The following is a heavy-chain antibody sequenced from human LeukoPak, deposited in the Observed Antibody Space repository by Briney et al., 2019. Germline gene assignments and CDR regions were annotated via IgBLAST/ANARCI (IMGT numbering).Heavy chain of an antibody. CDR1: GFNFSSYW. CDR2: IKQDGTEK. D-gene: IGHD4-17*01. Sequence: GGSLRLSCAAAGFNFSSYWMTWVRQTPGKGLEWVANIKQDGTEKYYVDSVKGRFTISRDNAKNSLYLQMNSLRAVDTAVYFCARPTTVTMVDAFNIWGLGTMVTVSS. J-gene: IGHJ3*02. V-gene: IGHV3-7*04. CDR3: ARPTTVTMVDAFNI.